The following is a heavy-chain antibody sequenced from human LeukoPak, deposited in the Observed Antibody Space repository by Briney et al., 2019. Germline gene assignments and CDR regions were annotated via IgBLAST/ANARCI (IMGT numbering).Heavy chain of an antibody. J-gene: IGHJ4*02. CDR2: IWYDGSNK. Sequence: PGRSLRLSCAASGFTFRNYDMHWVRQAPGKGLEWVAVIWYDGSNKYYADSVKGRFTISRDDSKNTLYLQMNSLRAEDTAVYYCAKDNSGSFDYWGQGTLVTVSS. V-gene: IGHV3-33*06. CDR1: GFTFRNYD. CDR3: AKDNSGSFDY. D-gene: IGHD1-26*01.